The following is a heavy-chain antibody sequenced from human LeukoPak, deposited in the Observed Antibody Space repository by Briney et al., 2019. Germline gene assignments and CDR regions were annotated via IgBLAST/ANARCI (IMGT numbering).Heavy chain of an antibody. D-gene: IGHD1-26*01. J-gene: IGHJ4*02. V-gene: IGHV4-34*01. CDR2: INHSGST. CDR1: GGSISSYY. Sequence: SETLSLTCTVSGGSISSYYWSWIRQPPGKGLEWIGEINHSGSTNYNPSLKSRVTISLDTSKNQFSLKLSSVTAADTAVYYCARGVNSGYFDYCGQGTLVTVSS. CDR3: ARGVNSGYFDY.